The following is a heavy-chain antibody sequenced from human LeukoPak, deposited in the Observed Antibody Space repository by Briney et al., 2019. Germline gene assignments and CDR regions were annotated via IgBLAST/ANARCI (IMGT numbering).Heavy chain of an antibody. CDR1: RFICSNYA. CDR3: ARMMIPEYSSTWYSSDY. J-gene: IGHJ4*02. V-gene: IGHV3-23*01. D-gene: IGHD6-13*01. CDR2: ISGSDDRT. Sequence: GGSLRLSCAASRFICSNYALSWVRQAPGKGLEWVSGISGSDDRTSYADSVKGRFTISRDKSKNTLYLQLSSLTAEDTAVYFCARMMIPEYSSTWYSSDYWGQGTLVTVSS.